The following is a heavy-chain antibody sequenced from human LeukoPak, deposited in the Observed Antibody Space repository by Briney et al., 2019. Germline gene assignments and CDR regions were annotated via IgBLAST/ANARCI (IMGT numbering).Heavy chain of an antibody. D-gene: IGHD6-13*01. CDR1: GYTFTIYY. CDR2: INPSGGST. CDR3: ARVKQQLDHYYYYGMDV. J-gene: IGHJ6*02. V-gene: IGHV1-46*01. Sequence: VRVSCKASGYTFTIYYMHWGGQAPGQGLEGMGMINPSGGSTSYAQKFQGRVTMTRDTSTSTVYMELSSLRSEDTAVYYCARVKQQLDHYYYYGMDVWGQGTTVTVSS.